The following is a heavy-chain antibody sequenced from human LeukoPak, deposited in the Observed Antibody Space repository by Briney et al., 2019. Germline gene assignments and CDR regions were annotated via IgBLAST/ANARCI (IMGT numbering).Heavy chain of an antibody. V-gene: IGHV3-33*08. Sequence: GGSLRLSCAASGFTFSSYAMHWVRQAPGKGLEWVAVIWYDGSNKYYADSVKGRFTISRDNSKNTLYLQMNSLRAEDTAVYYCARDLAAAGTSRYYGMDVWGQGTTVTVSS. D-gene: IGHD6-13*01. CDR2: IWYDGSNK. CDR3: ARDLAAAGTSRYYGMDV. CDR1: GFTFSSYA. J-gene: IGHJ6*02.